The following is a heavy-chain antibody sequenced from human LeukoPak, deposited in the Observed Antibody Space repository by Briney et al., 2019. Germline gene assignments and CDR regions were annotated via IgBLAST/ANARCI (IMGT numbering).Heavy chain of an antibody. CDR3: ARGSRLTGSDYVPFDF. J-gene: IGHJ4*02. V-gene: IGHV4-61*05. CDR1: GGSISSSSYY. CDR2: IFYSGTT. D-gene: IGHD1-26*01. Sequence: PSETLSLTCTVSGGSISSSSYYWGWIRQPPGKGLEWIGYIFYSGTTDYNPSLKSRVTISVDPSKNQFSPRVNSVTAADTAVYYCARGSRLTGSDYVPFDFWGQGTLVTVSS.